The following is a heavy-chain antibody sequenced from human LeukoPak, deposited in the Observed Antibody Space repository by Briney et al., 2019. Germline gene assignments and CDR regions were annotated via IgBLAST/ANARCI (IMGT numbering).Heavy chain of an antibody. CDR1: GGSITGYY. D-gene: IGHD1-26*01. CDR2: ISYSEST. CDR3: ARDRVGPEGSFDY. Sequence: SETLSLTCTVAGGSITGYYWSWIRQPPGKGLEWIGYISYSESTNSNPSLKSRVTMSVDTSKNQFSLKLSSVTAADTAVYYCARDRVGPEGSFDYWGQGTLVTVSS. V-gene: IGHV4-59*01. J-gene: IGHJ4*02.